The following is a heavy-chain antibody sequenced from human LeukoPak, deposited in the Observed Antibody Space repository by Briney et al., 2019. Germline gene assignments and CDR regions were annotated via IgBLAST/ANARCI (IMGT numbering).Heavy chain of an antibody. CDR3: ARRSSRSFDY. CDR1: GFTFSGSA. CDR2: INSGGSAI. J-gene: IGHJ4*02. V-gene: IGHV3-48*03. Sequence: PGGSLRLSCAASGFTFSGSAMSWVRQAPGKGLEWVSYINSGGSAIYYADSVKGRFTVSRDNAKNSLYLQMNSLRADDTAVYYCARRSSRSFDYWGQGTLVTVSS. D-gene: IGHD2-2*01.